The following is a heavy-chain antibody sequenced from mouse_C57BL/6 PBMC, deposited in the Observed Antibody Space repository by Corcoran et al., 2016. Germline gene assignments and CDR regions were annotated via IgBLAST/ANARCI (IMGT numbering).Heavy chain of an antibody. CDR1: GYTITSGYS. CDR2: ISYDGSI. Sequence: DVQFPESGPGLVKPSPSLSLTCSVSGYTITSGYSWNWIRQFPGNKLEWMGYISYDGSINYNPSPKNRISITRDTYKNQFFLQVNSVTTEDTATYYCAREGFYDGYYSAYWGQGTLVTVSA. CDR3: AREGFYDGYYSAY. J-gene: IGHJ3*01. D-gene: IGHD2-3*01. V-gene: IGHV3-6*01.